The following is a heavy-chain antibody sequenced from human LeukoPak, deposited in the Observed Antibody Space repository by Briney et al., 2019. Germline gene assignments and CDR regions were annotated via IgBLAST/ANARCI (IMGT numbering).Heavy chain of an antibody. CDR1: GFTFSSYG. V-gene: IGHV3-30*02. J-gene: IGHJ4*02. Sequence: PGGSLRLSCAASGFTFSSYGMHWVRQAPGKGLEWVAFIRYDGSNKYYADSVKGRFTISRDNSKNTLYLQMNSLRAEDTAVYYCAKRAAAGGVRTYYFDYWGQGTLVTVSS. CDR2: IRYDGSNK. D-gene: IGHD6-13*01. CDR3: AKRAAAGGVRTYYFDY.